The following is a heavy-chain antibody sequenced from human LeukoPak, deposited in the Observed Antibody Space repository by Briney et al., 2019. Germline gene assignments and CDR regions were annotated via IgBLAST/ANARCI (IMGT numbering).Heavy chain of an antibody. CDR3: ARALNYYGSGSYYNYFDY. CDR2: IYYSGST. CDR1: GGSVSSGSYY. V-gene: IGHV4-61*01. Sequence: KSSETLSLTCTVSGGSVSSGSYYWSWIRQPPGKGLEWIGYIYYSGSTNYNPSLKSRVTISVDTSKNQFSLKLSSVTAADTAVYYCARALNYYGSGSYYNYFDYWGQGTLVTVSS. J-gene: IGHJ4*02. D-gene: IGHD3-10*01.